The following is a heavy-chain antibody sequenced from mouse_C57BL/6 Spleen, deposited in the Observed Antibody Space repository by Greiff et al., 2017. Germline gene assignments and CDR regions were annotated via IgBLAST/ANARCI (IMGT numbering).Heavy chain of an antibody. CDR3: ARYYCCSNGYFDV. D-gene: IGHD1-1*01. CDR1: GYTFTGYW. J-gene: IGHJ1*03. V-gene: IGHV1-64*01. Sequence: QVQLQQSGAELVKPGASVKLSCKASGYTFTGYWMEWVKQRPGQGLEWIGVIHPGSGSTNYNEKFKGKATLTADKSSSTAYMQLSSLTSEDSAVYYCARYYCCSNGYFDVWGTGTTVTVSS. CDR2: IHPGSGST.